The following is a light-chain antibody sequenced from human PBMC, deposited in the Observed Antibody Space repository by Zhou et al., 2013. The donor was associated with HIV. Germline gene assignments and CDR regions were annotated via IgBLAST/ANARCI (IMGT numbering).Light chain of an antibody. CDR3: QQRSNWPPIT. J-gene: IGKJ5*01. V-gene: IGKV3D-20*02. Sequence: EIVLTQSPGTLSLSPGQRATLSCRASQRVSSSFLAWYQQKPGQAPRLLIYGASSRATGIPDRFSGSGSGTDFTLTISRLEPEDFAVYYCQQRSNWPPITFGQGT. CDR1: QRVSSSF. CDR2: GAS.